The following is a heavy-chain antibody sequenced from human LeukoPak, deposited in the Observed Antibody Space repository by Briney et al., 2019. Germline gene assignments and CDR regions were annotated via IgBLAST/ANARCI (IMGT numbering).Heavy chain of an antibody. V-gene: IGHV4-61*01. CDR2: IYSSGST. Sequence: PSETLSLTCTVSGGSISSSSYYWSWIRQPPGKGREWIGYIYSSGSTNYNPSLKSRVTMSVDTSKNQFSLKVSSVTAADPAVYYCARVFDSGSQAYFYYMDVWGKGTTVTIFS. D-gene: IGHD3-10*01. CDR3: ARVFDSGSQAYFYYMDV. CDR1: GGSISSSSYY. J-gene: IGHJ6*03.